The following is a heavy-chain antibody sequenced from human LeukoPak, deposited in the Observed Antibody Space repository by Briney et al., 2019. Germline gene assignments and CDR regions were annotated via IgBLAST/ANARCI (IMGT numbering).Heavy chain of an antibody. J-gene: IGHJ1*01. V-gene: IGHV1-8*01. CDR3: ARAAGWLPTEYFQH. CDR2: MNPNSGGT. CDR1: GYPFTTYD. D-gene: IGHD5-24*01. Sequence: ASVKVSCKASGYPFTTYDINWVRQAPGQGLEWVAGMNPNSGGTVYAQKFQGRVTLARDTSIGTAYMELNSLRSEDTAVYYCARAAGWLPTEYFQHWGQGTLVTVSS.